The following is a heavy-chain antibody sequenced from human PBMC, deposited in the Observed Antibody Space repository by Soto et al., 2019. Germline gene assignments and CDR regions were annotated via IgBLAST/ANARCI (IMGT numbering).Heavy chain of an antibody. J-gene: IGHJ6*02. CDR1: GFSFSDYY. D-gene: IGHD5-18*01. Sequence: QMQLVESGGGLVKPGGSLRLSCVASGFSFSDYYRIWIRQAPGKGLEWVSDISSISTYTKYAGSVKGRFTIARDNAKKSVYLEMTSLRAEDTAVYYCARGGDTALALYGMDVWGQGTTVTVSS. CDR2: ISSISTYT. V-gene: IGHV3-11*06. CDR3: ARGGDTALALYGMDV.